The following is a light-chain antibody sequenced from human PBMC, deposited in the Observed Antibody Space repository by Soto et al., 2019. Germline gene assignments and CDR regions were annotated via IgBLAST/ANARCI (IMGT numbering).Light chain of an antibody. V-gene: IGKV3-15*01. CDR2: GAS. CDR3: QQYNNWPPDT. J-gene: IGKJ2*01. Sequence: EIVMTQSPATLSVSPGERATLSCRASKSVSSNLAWYQQKPGQAPRLLIYGASTRATGIPARFSGSGSGTEFTLTISSLQSEDFAVYYCQQYNNWPPDTFGQVTKLEIK. CDR1: KSVSSN.